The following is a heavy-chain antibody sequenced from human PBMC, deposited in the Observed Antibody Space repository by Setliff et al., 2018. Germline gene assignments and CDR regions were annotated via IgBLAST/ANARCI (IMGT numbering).Heavy chain of an antibody. D-gene: IGHD6-13*01. CDR2: ISAFNSYT. Sequence: GASVKVSCKASGYTFTLFGITWVRQAPGQGLECMGWISAFNSYTSYEQKFRGRVTMTTDTSTDTAYMELRNLRSDDTAVYYCARGGMAAANRKGVFEYWGQGTLVTV. CDR1: GYTFTLFG. V-gene: IGHV1-18*01. J-gene: IGHJ4*02. CDR3: ARGGMAAANRKGVFEY.